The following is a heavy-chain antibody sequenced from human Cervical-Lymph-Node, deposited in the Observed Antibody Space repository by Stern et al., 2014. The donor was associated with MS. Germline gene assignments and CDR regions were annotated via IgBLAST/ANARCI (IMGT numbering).Heavy chain of an antibody. CDR2: ISWISGNI. V-gene: IGHV3-9*01. D-gene: IGHD4-17*01. J-gene: IGHJ4*02. Sequence: EVQLVESGGGLVQPGRSLRLSCAASGFTFDDFAMHWVRQAPGKGLEWVSGISWISGNIGYADSVKGRFAISRDNAENSLYLQMNSLRPEDTAFYYCAKDMASAVTALDNWGQGTLVTVSS. CDR3: AKDMASAVTALDN. CDR1: GFTFDDFA.